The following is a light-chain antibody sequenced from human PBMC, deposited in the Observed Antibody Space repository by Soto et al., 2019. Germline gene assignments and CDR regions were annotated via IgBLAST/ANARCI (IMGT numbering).Light chain of an antibody. CDR3: HQYGSSPAT. J-gene: IGKJ1*01. Sequence: EIVLTQSPATLSLSPGEGATLSCRASQNVASYLAWYQQKPGQAPRLLIYDASNRATGIPARLSGSGSGTDFTLTIGSLEPEDFAVYYCHQYGSSPATLGQGTKVDIK. V-gene: IGKV3-11*01. CDR2: DAS. CDR1: QNVASY.